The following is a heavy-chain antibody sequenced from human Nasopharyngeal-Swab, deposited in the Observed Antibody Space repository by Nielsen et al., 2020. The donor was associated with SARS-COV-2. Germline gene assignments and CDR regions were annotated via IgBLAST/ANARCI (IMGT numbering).Heavy chain of an antibody. D-gene: IGHD6-19*01. J-gene: IGHJ4*02. Sequence: WIRQPPGKGLEWIGYIYYSGSTYYNPSLKSRVTISVDTSKNQFSLKLSSVTAADTAVYYCALETPGIAVAGTTTIDYWGQGTLVTVSS. CDR2: IYYSGST. V-gene: IGHV4-30-4*01. CDR3: ALETPGIAVAGTTTIDY.